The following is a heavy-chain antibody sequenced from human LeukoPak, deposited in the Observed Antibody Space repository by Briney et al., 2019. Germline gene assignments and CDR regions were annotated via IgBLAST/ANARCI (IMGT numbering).Heavy chain of an antibody. J-gene: IGHJ6*03. V-gene: IGHV1-69*05. Sequence: VASVKVSCKASGGTFSSYAISWVRQPPGQRLEWMGGIIPIFGTANYAQKLQGRVTITTDESTSTAYMELSSLRSEDTAVYYCARGVPYSNYAHDDYYYYMDVWGKGTTVTVSS. CDR1: GGTFSSYA. CDR2: IIPIFGTA. D-gene: IGHD4-11*01. CDR3: ARGVPYSNYAHDDYYYYMDV.